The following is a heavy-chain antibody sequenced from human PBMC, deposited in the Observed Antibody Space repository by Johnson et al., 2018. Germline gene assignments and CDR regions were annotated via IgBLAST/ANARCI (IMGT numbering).Heavy chain of an antibody. CDR2: LSYDGNNI. Sequence: VQLVETGGGVVQXGGSLRRSCSASGFTFSTYGMHWVRQAPGKGLEWVTSLSYDGNNIYYADPVKGRFTISRDNAKNTLSLQMNSLRAGDTAVYYCAKDLHGYQVYSQNMDVWGLGTTVTVSS. CDR1: GFTFSTYG. J-gene: IGHJ6*02. D-gene: IGHD5-24*01. V-gene: IGHV3-30*18. CDR3: AKDLHGYQVYSQNMDV.